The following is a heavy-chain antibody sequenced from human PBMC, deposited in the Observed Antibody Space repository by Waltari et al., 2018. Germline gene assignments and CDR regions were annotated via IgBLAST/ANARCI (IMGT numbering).Heavy chain of an antibody. J-gene: IGHJ6*02. CDR1: GFIFTNYG. CDR2: ISYDGTNK. Sequence: QEQLVESGGGVVQPGRSLRLSCEASGFIFTNYGLHWVRQAPGQGVEWVGVISYDGTNKFYADSVKGRFTISRDNSKHILYLHMDSLRTEDTAVYHCAKANLIQDYFYYFGMDVWGQGTTVTVSS. CDR3: AKANLIQDYFYYFGMDV. V-gene: IGHV3-30*18. D-gene: IGHD5-18*01.